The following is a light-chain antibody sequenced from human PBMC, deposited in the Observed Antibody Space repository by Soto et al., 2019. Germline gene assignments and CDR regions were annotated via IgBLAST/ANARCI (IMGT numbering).Light chain of an antibody. Sequence: EMVLTQSQATLSLSPGERATLSCRASQSISNSLAWYQQKPGQAPRLIINDAFNRATGIPARFSGSGSGTDFTLTISSLQPEDFATYYCQQSYSTPLTFGGGTKVDI. CDR2: DAF. CDR3: QQSYSTPLT. V-gene: IGKV3-11*01. J-gene: IGKJ4*01. CDR1: QSISNS.